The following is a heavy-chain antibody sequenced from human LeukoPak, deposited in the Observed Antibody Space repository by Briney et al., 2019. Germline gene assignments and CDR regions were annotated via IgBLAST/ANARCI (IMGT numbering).Heavy chain of an antibody. J-gene: IGHJ3*02. Sequence: KPSETLSLTCTVSGGSISSSSYYWGWIRQPPGKGLEWIGSIYYSGSTYYNPSLKSRVTISVDTSKNQFSLKLSSVTAADTAVYYCARPALYYYGSEHDAFDIWGQGTMVTVSS. CDR2: IYYSGST. V-gene: IGHV4-39*01. D-gene: IGHD3-10*01. CDR1: GGSISSSSYY. CDR3: ARPALYYYGSEHDAFDI.